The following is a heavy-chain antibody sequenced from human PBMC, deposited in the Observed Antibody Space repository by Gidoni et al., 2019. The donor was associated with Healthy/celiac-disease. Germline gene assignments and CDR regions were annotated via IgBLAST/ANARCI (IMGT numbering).Heavy chain of an antibody. D-gene: IGHD3-10*01. CDR2: IYYSGST. Sequence: QVQLQESGPGLVKPSQTLSLTCTFSGGSISSGGYYWSWIRQPPGKGLEWIGYIYYSGSTYYNPSLKSRVTISVDTSKNQFSLKLSSVTAADTAVYYCARVGPSGSPPHNWFDPWGQGTLVTVSS. CDR1: GGSISSGGYY. CDR3: ARVGPSGSPPHNWFDP. J-gene: IGHJ5*02. V-gene: IGHV4-31*03.